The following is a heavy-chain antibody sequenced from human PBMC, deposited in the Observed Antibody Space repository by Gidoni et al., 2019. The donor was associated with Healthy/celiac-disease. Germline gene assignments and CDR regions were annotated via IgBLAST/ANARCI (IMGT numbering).Heavy chain of an antibody. D-gene: IGHD1-1*01. V-gene: IGHV4-61*02. CDR1: GGSISSGSYY. Sequence: QVQLQESGPGLVKPSQTLCLTRTVSGGSISSGSYYWSWIRQPAGKGLEWIGRIYTSGSTNYNPSLKSRVTMSVDTSKNQFSLKLSSVTAADTAVYYCASGQLQDAFDIWGQGTMVTVSS. CDR2: IYTSGST. CDR3: ASGQLQDAFDI. J-gene: IGHJ3*02.